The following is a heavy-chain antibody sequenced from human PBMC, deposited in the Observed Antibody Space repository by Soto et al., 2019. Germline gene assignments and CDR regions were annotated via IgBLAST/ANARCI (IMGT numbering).Heavy chain of an antibody. CDR1: GYTFTSYY. CDR2: INPSGGST. V-gene: IGHV1-46*01. D-gene: IGHD3-3*01. Sequence: ASVKVSCKASGYTFTSYYMHWVRQAPGQGLEWMGIINPSGGSTSYAQKFQGRVTMTRDTSTSTVYMELSSLRSEDTAVYYCARSQPPYYDFYYGLDVWGQGTPVTVSS. J-gene: IGHJ6*02. CDR3: ARSQPPYYDFYYGLDV.